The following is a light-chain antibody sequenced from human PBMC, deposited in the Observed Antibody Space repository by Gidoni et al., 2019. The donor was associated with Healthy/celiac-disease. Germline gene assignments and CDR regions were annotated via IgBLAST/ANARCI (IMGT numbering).Light chain of an antibody. CDR2: AAS. V-gene: IGKV1-8*01. J-gene: IGKJ2*01. CDR1: QGISSY. CDR3: QQYYSYPPYT. Sequence: IRMPQSPSSLSASTGDRVTSTCRASQGISSYLAGYQQKPGKAPKLLIYAASTLQSGVPSGFSGSGAGTDFTLTISCLQSEDFATYYCQQYYSYPPYTFGQGTKLEIK.